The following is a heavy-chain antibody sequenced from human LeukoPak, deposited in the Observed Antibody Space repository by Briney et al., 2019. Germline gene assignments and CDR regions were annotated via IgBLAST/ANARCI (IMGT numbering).Heavy chain of an antibody. V-gene: IGHV3-30-3*01. CDR2: ISYDGSHK. CDR3: ARDPAYYGMDV. J-gene: IGHJ6*02. Sequence: GGSLRLSCAASGFTFSSYAMHWVRQAPGKGLEWVAVISYDGSHKYYADSVKGRFTISRDNSKNTLYLQMNSLRAEDTAVYYCARDPAYYGMDVWGQGTTVTVSS. CDR1: GFTFSSYA.